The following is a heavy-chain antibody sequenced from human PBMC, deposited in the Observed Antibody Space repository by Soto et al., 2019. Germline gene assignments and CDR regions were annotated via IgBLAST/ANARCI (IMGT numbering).Heavy chain of an antibody. J-gene: IGHJ6*02. CDR2: ISAYNGKT. D-gene: IGHD1-1*01. V-gene: IGHV1-18*01. CDR3: AIDKLEPSGSYYGMDV. CDR1: GYTFTSYG. Sequence: QVQLVQSGAEVKKPGASVKVSCKASGYTFTSYGFSWVRQAPGQGPQWMGWISAYNGKTNYTQKLQGRVSMTKDTSTSTAYMELRSLRFDDTAVYYCAIDKLEPSGSYYGMDVWGQGTTVTVSS.